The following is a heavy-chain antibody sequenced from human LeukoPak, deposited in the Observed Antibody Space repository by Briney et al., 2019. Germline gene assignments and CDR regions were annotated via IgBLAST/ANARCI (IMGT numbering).Heavy chain of an antibody. CDR1: GFTFSSYA. Sequence: GGSLRLSCAASGFTFSSYAMSWVRQAPGKGLEWVTGISGSGGSTYYPDSAKGRFTISRDNPKNTLYLQMNSLRAEDTAVYYCAKDYYYDSSGYYSYFDYWGQGTLVTVSS. CDR2: ISGSGGST. CDR3: AKDYYYDSSGYYSYFDY. J-gene: IGHJ4*02. D-gene: IGHD3-22*01. V-gene: IGHV3-23*01.